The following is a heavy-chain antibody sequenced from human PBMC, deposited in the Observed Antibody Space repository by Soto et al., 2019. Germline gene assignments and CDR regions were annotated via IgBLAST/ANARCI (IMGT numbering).Heavy chain of an antibody. D-gene: IGHD3-10*01. Sequence: SETLSLTCTVSGDSISSSNYYWGWIRQPPGKGLEWIGSMYNGGSTYYNPSLKSRVSISVDTSKNQFSLKLISVTAADTVVYFCARHFVAVVIKGWGYWGQGKLVTVSS. CDR3: ARHFVAVVIKGWGY. J-gene: IGHJ4*02. CDR1: GDSISSSNYY. CDR2: MYNGGST. V-gene: IGHV4-39*01.